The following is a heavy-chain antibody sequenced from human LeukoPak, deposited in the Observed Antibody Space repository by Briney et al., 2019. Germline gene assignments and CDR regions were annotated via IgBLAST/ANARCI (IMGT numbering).Heavy chain of an antibody. V-gene: IGHV1-2*02. CDR2: INPHNGDT. CDR1: GYTFIGYY. CDR3: ATVRDIVVGGGPYYFDY. D-gene: IGHD2-15*01. J-gene: IGHJ4*02. Sequence: VSVTVSCKASGYTFIGYYLHWGRQAPGQGLEWMGWINPHNGDTNYAQKFQGRVTMTRDTSITTAYMELSRLKSDDTAVYYCATVRDIVVGGGPYYFDYWGQGTLVTVSS.